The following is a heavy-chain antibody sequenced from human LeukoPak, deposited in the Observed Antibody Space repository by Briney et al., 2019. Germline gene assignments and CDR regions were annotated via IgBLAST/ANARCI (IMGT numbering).Heavy chain of an antibody. CDR2: TYYRSKWYN. CDR3: ARDRRDILTGYYRGVWFDP. D-gene: IGHD3-9*01. J-gene: IGHJ5*02. CDR1: GDSVSSNSAA. Sequence: SQTLSLTCAISGDSVSSNSAAWNWIRQSPSRGLEWLGRTYYRSKWYNDYAVSVKSRITINPDTSKNQFSLQLNSVTPEDTAVYYCARDRRDILTGYYRGVWFDPWGQGTLVTVSS. V-gene: IGHV6-1*01.